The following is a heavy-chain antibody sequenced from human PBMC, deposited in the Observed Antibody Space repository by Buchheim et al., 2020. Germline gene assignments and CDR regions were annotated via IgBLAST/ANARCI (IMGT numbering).Heavy chain of an antibody. CDR2: VGSGHHT. CDR1: GFSISPFG. CDR3: ARDFSGWSRDY. D-gene: IGHD6-19*01. Sequence: DVQLVESGGGLVMPGGSLTLSCVTSGFSISPFGMTWVRQAPGKGLEWVATVGSGHHTFYADLVEGRFTVSRDNARSSVYLQLNSLRAEDTAVYFCARDFSGWSRDYWGQGTL. V-gene: IGHV3-21*01. J-gene: IGHJ4*02.